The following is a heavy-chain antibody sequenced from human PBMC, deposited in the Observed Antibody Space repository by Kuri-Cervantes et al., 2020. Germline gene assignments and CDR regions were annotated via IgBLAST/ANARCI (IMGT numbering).Heavy chain of an antibody. V-gene: IGHV3-11*04. CDR2: ISSSGSTI. J-gene: IGHJ3*02. CDR3: ARVGYNWNEADAFDI. D-gene: IGHD1-1*01. CDR1: GFTFSDYY. Sequence: GGSLRLSCAASGFTFSDYYMSWIRQAPGEGLEWVSYISSSGSTIYYADSVKGRFTISRDNAKNSLYLQMNSLRAEDTAVYYCARVGYNWNEADAFDIWGQGTMVTVSS.